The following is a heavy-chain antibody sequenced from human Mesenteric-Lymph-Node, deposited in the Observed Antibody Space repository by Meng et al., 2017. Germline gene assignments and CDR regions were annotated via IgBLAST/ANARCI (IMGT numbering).Heavy chain of an antibody. D-gene: IGHD5-24*01. CDR2: MYPGDSDT. Sequence: GESLKISCQGSGYTFNNYWIGWVRQMPGKGLEWMGIMYPGDSDTRYSPSFQGQVTFSADKSTSTANLHWSSLKASDSGIYYCARHDGAATTNVAFDIWGQGTMVTVSS. V-gene: IGHV5-51*01. CDR3: ARHDGAATTNVAFDI. CDR1: GYTFNNYW. J-gene: IGHJ3*02.